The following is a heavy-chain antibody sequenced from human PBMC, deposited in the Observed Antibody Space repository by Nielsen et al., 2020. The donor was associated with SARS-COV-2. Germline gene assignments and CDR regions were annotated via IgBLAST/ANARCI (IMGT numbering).Heavy chain of an antibody. Sequence: GESLKISCAASGFTFSITWMNWVRQAPGKGLEWVSYISSSGSTIYYADSVKGRFTISRDNAKNSLYLQMNSLRAEDTAVYYCARGYSSSNNQGYYYYGMDVWGQGTTVTVSS. CDR2: ISSSGSTI. V-gene: IGHV3-48*04. CDR3: ARGYSSSNNQGYYYYGMDV. CDR1: GFTFSITW. J-gene: IGHJ6*02. D-gene: IGHD6-13*01.